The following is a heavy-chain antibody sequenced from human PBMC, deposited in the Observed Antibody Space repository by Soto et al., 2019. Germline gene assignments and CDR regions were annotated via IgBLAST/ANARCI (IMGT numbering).Heavy chain of an antibody. D-gene: IGHD5-12*01. J-gene: IGHJ4*02. CDR2: ISSSSSAI. Sequence: EAQLVESGGGFVQPGGSLRLSCAASGFIFNNYNMNWVRQAPGKGLEWISYISSSSSAIFYADSVRGRFTISRDNAKNSLYLQMNSLRDEDTAVYYCVVFYDAYFDYWGQGTLVTVSS. CDR3: VVFYDAYFDY. CDR1: GFIFNNYN. V-gene: IGHV3-48*02.